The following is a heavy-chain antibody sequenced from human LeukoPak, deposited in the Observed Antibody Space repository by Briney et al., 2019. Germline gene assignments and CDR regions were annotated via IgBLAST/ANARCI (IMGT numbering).Heavy chain of an antibody. CDR2: TYTSGST. V-gene: IGHV4-61*02. J-gene: IGHJ4*02. Sequence: PSETLSLTCTVSGRSISSGSYYWGWIRQPAGKGLDWIGRTYTSGSTNCNPSLKSRVTISVDTCTNQLSVRLSSVTADNTVCYYCETYLPPAYYDFGSGPDYWVRGTKVTVSS. D-gene: IGHD3-3*01. CDR1: GRSISSGSYY. CDR3: ETYLPPAYYDFGSGPDY.